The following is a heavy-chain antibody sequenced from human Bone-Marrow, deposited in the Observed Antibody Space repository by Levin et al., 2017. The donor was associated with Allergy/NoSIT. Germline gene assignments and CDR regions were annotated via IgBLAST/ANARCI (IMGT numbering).Heavy chain of an antibody. CDR3: ARLDLITGIDY. CDR1: GFTVSNNY. J-gene: IGHJ4*02. D-gene: IGHD1-14*01. V-gene: IGHV3-66*02. Sequence: GGSLRLSCVVSGFTVSNNYMSWVRQAPGKGLEWVSVIYSGGSTYYADSVKGRLTISRDNSKKTVYLQMNSLRAEDTAVYYCARLDLITGIDYWGQGTLVTVSS. CDR2: IYSGGST.